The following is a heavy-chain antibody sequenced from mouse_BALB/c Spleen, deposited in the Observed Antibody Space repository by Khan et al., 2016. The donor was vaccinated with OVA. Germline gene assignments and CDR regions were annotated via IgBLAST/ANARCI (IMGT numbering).Heavy chain of an antibody. D-gene: IGHD2-14*01. Sequence: IQLVQSGPELVKPGASVKISCKPSGYTFTEYTMHWVKQSHGKSLEWIGGIIPNNGGTNYNQKFKGKATLTVDKSSTTAYMELPSLTTEDSACECGGRGAYYRYDGYFDGWGEGTTVTVSS. J-gene: IGHJ1*01. V-gene: IGHV1-18*01. CDR1: GYTFTEYT. CDR3: GRGAYYRYDGYFDG. CDR2: IIPNNGGT.